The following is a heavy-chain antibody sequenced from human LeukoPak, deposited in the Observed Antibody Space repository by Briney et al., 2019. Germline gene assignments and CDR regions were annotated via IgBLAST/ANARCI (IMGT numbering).Heavy chain of an antibody. V-gene: IGHV3-48*02. J-gene: IGHJ6*02. CDR1: GFTFSSYA. CDR2: IDSGSSFK. CDR3: ARNLLSWVNGMDV. Sequence: PGGSLRLSCAASGFTFSSYAMSWVRQAPGKGLEWVSYIDSGSSFKFYADSVKGRFTISRDNAKNSLYLQMNSLRDEDTAVYFCARNLLSWVNGMDVWGQGTTVTVSS. D-gene: IGHD2/OR15-2a*01.